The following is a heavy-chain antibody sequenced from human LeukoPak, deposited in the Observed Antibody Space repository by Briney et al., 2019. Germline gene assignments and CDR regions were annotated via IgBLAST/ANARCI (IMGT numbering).Heavy chain of an antibody. V-gene: IGHV1-18*01. CDR1: GYTFSNYG. J-gene: IGHJ4*02. CDR3: ARDEGSGYDSLDY. D-gene: IGHD5-12*01. Sequence: APVKVSCKASGYTFSNYGFSWVRQAPGHGLEWMGWISVYNGNTNYAQKFQGRVTMTTDTSTRTAFMELRSLRSDDTAVYFCARDEGSGYDSLDYWGQGTLVTVSS. CDR2: ISVYNGNT.